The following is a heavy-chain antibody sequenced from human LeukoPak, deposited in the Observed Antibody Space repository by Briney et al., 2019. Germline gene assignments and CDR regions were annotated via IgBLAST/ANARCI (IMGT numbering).Heavy chain of an antibody. CDR3: ATGYCSGGSCYSDAFDI. D-gene: IGHD2-15*01. Sequence: SQTLSLTCAISGDSVFSNSAAWNWIRQSPSRGLEWLGRTYYRSKWYNDYAVSVKSRITINPDTSKNQFSLQLNSVTPEDTAVYYCATGYCSGGSCYSDAFDIWGQGTMVTVSS. CDR2: TYYRSKWYN. J-gene: IGHJ3*02. V-gene: IGHV6-1*01. CDR1: GDSVFSNSAA.